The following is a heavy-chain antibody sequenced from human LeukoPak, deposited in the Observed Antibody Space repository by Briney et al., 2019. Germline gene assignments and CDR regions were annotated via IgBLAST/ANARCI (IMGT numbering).Heavy chain of an antibody. J-gene: IGHJ4*02. CDR1: GFTFSSYG. CDR2: ISYDGSNK. CDR3: AKVGGNDNYYDSSGYDY. Sequence: GGSLRLSCAASGFTFSSYGMHWVRQAPGKGLEWVAVISYDGSNKYYADSVKGRFTISRDNSKNTLYLQMNSLRAEDTAVYYCAKVGGNDNYYDSSGYDYWGQGTLVTVSS. V-gene: IGHV3-30*18. D-gene: IGHD3-22*01.